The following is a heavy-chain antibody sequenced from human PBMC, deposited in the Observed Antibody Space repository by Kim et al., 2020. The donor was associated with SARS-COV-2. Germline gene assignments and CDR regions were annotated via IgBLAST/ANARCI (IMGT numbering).Heavy chain of an antibody. CDR2: T. D-gene: IGHD6-13*01. V-gene: IGHV4-39*01. CDR3: ASRLGIAAAH. Sequence: TYSNPPHTSRVTISVDTSKNQFSLKLSSVTAADTAVYYCASRLGIAAAHWGQGTLVTVSS. J-gene: IGHJ4*02.